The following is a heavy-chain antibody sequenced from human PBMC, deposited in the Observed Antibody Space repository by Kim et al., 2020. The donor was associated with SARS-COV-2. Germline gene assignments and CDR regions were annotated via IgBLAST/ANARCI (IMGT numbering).Heavy chain of an antibody. D-gene: IGHD3-10*01. Sequence: PSFQAQVTISADKSISTAYLQWSSLKASDTAMYYCARQTSYGSGSRGFDYWGQGTLVTVSS. CDR3: ARQTSYGSGSRGFDY. J-gene: IGHJ4*02. V-gene: IGHV5-51*01.